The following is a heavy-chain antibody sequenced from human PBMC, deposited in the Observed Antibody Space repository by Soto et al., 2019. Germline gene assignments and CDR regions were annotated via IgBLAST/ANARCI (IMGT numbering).Heavy chain of an antibody. CDR1: GYTFTSYD. Sequence: QVQLVQSGAEVKKPGASVKVSCKASGYTFTSYDINWERQATGQGLEWMGWMNPNSGNTGYAQKFQGRVTMTRNTSISTAYMELSSLRSEDTAVYYCARGTGLYSSSWYWSTFDIWGQGTMVTVSS. V-gene: IGHV1-8*01. J-gene: IGHJ3*02. CDR2: MNPNSGNT. CDR3: ARGTGLYSSSWYWSTFDI. D-gene: IGHD6-13*01.